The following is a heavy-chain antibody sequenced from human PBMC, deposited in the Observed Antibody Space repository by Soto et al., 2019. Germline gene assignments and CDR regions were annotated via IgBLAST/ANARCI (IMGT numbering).Heavy chain of an antibody. V-gene: IGHV2-5*02. J-gene: IGHJ4*02. D-gene: IGHD4-17*01. Sequence: QITLKESGPTLVRPTQTLTLTCTLSGFSLSTSGVGVGWIRQPPGKALEWLAVIYWDDDKRYSPSLKSKLTSNKDTSKNQVVLTMTNMDPVDTATYYCAHNTVQYYLAYWGKGTLVTVSP. CDR2: IYWDDDK. CDR3: AHNTVQYYLAY. CDR1: GFSLSTSGVG.